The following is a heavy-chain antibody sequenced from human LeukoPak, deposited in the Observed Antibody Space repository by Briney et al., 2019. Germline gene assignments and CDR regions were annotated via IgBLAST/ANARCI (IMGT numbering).Heavy chain of an antibody. D-gene: IGHD3-9*01. CDR2: ISSSSSYI. J-gene: IGHJ4*02. CDR3: AKGRILTGYFPFPRRGLDPGIFDFDY. Sequence: PGGSLRLSCAASGFTFSSYSMNWVRQAPGKGLEWVSSISSSSSYIYYADSVKGRFTISRDNAKNSLYLQMNSLRAEDTALYYCAKGRILTGYFPFPRRGLDPGIFDFDYWGQGTLVTVSS. CDR1: GFTFSSYS. V-gene: IGHV3-21*04.